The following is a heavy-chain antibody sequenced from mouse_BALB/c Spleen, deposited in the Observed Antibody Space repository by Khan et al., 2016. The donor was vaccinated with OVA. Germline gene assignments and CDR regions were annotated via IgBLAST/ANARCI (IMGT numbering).Heavy chain of an antibody. CDR1: GYTFTSFS. CDR3: ARSGYGNPFAY. J-gene: IGHJ3*01. CDR2: INPSNGDT. D-gene: IGHD2-1*01. V-gene: IGHV1S81*02. Sequence: QVQLQQPGAELVKPGASVKISCKASGYTFTSFSMYWVKQRPGQGLEWIGGINPSNGDTHFYEKFKSKATLTVDKSSTTAYMQFSSLTSEDSAVYYCARSGYGNPFAYWGQGTLVTVSA.